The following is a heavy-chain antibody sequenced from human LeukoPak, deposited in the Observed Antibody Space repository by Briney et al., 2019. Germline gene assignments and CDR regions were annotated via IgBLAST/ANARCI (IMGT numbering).Heavy chain of an antibody. D-gene: IGHD3-16*01. CDR1: GFTFSSYD. CDR2: IETTGSPT. V-gene: IGHV3-48*03. CDR3: VRGWAMDV. J-gene: IGHJ6*02. Sequence: PGGSLRLSCAASGFTFSSYDINWIRQAPGKGLQWVSYIETTGSPTWHADSVRGRFTISRDNAKKSLYPQMNSLRIEDTAVYYSVRGWAMDVWGQGTTVTVSS.